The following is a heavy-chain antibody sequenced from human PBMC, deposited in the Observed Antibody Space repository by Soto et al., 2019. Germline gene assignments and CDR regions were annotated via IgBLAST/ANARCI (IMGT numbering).Heavy chain of an antibody. CDR1: GYSFTSYW. J-gene: IGHJ4*02. V-gene: IGHV5-51*01. CDR2: IYPGDSDT. D-gene: IGHD2-15*01. CDR3: ARRRGYCIGDSCYNPYFDY. Sequence: GESLKISCKGSGYSFTSYWIGWVCQMPGKGLEWMGIIYPGDSDTRYSPSFQGQVTISADKSISTAYLQWSSLKASDTAMYYCARRRGYCIGDSCYNPYFDYWGQGTLVTVSS.